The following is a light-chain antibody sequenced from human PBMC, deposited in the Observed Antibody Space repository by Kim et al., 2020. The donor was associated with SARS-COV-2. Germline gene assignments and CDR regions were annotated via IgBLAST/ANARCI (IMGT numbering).Light chain of an antibody. CDR1: QSVSNN. V-gene: IGKV3-15*01. CDR3: HQYKDWPPGDT. Sequence: IVLTQSPATLSVSPGERATLSCTASQSVSNNLAWYQHKHGQPPRHLIYGESTRATGVPARFSGSGSGTDFTLPVSSLQSEDFAVYYLHQYKDWPPGDTFGQGTKLEIK. J-gene: IGKJ2*01. CDR2: GES.